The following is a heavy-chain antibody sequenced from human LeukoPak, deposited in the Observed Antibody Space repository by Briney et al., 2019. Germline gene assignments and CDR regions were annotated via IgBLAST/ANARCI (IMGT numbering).Heavy chain of an antibody. CDR1: GGAISSYY. Sequence: SETLSLTCTVSGGAISSYYWSWIRQPPGKGLDWIGYIYYSGNTKYNPSLKSRGTISVDTSKNQFSLKLSSVTAADTAVYYCARVVDYGDYGSPGYYYYMDVWGKGTTVTVSS. V-gene: IGHV4-59*01. CDR3: ARVVDYGDYGSPGYYYYMDV. J-gene: IGHJ6*03. D-gene: IGHD4-17*01. CDR2: IYYSGNT.